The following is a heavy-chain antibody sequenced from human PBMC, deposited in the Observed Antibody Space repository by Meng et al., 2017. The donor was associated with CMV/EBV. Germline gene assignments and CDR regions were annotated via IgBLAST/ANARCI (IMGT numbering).Heavy chain of an antibody. D-gene: IGHD3-10*01. V-gene: IGHV1-46*01. Sequence: ASVNVSCKSSGYTFTSYYMPWVRQAPGQGLEWMGIINPSGGSTSYAQKFQGRVTMTRDTSTSTVYMELSSLRSEDTAVYYCARESGSGSYYIHYGMDVWGQGTTVTVSS. CDR3: ARESGSGSYYIHYGMDV. J-gene: IGHJ6*02. CDR1: GYTFTSYY. CDR2: INPSGGST.